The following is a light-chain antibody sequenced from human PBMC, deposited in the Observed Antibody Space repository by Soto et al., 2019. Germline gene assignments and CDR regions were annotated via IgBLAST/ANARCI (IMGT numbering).Light chain of an antibody. Sequence: QSVLTQPPSASGTPGQRVTISCSGSSSNIGSNTVNWYQQLPGTAPKLLIYSNNQRTPGVPDRFSGSKSGTSASLAISGLQSEDEADYYCAAWDDSLNGRVFGGGTKVTVL. CDR3: AAWDDSLNGRV. CDR2: SNN. J-gene: IGLJ3*02. V-gene: IGLV1-44*01. CDR1: SSNIGSNT.